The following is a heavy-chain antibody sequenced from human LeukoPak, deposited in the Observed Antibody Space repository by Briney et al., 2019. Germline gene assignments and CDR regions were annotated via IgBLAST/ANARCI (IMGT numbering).Heavy chain of an antibody. CDR3: ARQSSSGGVL. Sequence: ASVKVSCKASGGTFSSYAISWVRQAPGQGLEWMGGIIPIFGTANYAQRFQGRVTITADESTSTAYMELSSLRSEDTAVYYCARQSSSGGVLWGQGTTVTVSS. J-gene: IGHJ6*02. V-gene: IGHV1-69*13. CDR2: IIPIFGTA. CDR1: GGTFSSYA. D-gene: IGHD3-16*01.